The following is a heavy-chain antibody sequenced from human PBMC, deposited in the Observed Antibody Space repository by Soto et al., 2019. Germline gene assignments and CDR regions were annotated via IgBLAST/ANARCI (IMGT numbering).Heavy chain of an antibody. CDR2: ISKSDYT. CDR1: GLTVNSKY. D-gene: IGHD2-2*01. J-gene: IGHJ4*02. V-gene: IGHV3-21*01. CDR3: AREDSIIIPAVSDF. Sequence: GSLRPLCSAAGLTVNSKYINWVRQAPGEGLEWVSSISKSDYTYYSDSVKGRFAISRDNAKSSVSLQMNTLRVEDTAVYYCAREDSIIIPAVSDFWGQGTLVTVSS.